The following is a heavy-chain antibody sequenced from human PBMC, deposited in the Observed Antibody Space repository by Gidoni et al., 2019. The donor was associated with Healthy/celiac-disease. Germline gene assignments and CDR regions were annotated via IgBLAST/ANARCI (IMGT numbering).Heavy chain of an antibody. V-gene: IGHV1-18*01. J-gene: IGHJ3*02. Sequence: QVLLVQSGAEVKKPGASVKVSCKASGYTFTSYGISWVRQAPGQGLEWMGWISAYNGNTNYAQKLQGRVTMTTDTSTSTADMELRSLRSDDTAVYYCARGPSYYGSGSRTDAFDIWGQGTMVTVSS. D-gene: IGHD3-10*01. CDR3: ARGPSYYGSGSRTDAFDI. CDR1: GYTFTSYG. CDR2: ISAYNGNT.